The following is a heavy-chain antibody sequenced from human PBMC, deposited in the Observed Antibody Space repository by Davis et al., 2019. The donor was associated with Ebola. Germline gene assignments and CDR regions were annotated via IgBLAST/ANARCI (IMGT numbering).Heavy chain of an antibody. CDR3: ARAQFPTTSDH. D-gene: IGHD1-1*01. J-gene: IGHJ4*02. V-gene: IGHV1-18*01. CDR2: ISAYNGNT. Sequence: ASVTVSCKASGYTFTSYGISWVRQAPGQGLEWMGWISAYNGNTNYAQKLQGRVTMTTDTSTSTAYMEVGILRSDDTAVYYCARAQFPTTSDHWGQGTLVTVSS. CDR1: GYTFTSYG.